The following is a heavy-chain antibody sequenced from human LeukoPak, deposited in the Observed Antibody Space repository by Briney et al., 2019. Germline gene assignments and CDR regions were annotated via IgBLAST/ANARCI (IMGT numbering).Heavy chain of an antibody. CDR2: ISSSSSYI. V-gene: IGHV3-21*01. CDR1: GFTFSSYS. CDR3: ASCSSTSCPGWYYYYMDV. J-gene: IGHJ6*03. Sequence: GGSLRLSCAASGFTFSSYSMNWVRQAPGKGLEWVSSISSSSSYIYYADSVKGRFTISRDNAKNSLYLQMNSLRAEDTAVYYCASCSSTSCPGWYYYYMDVWGKGTTVTVSS. D-gene: IGHD2-2*01.